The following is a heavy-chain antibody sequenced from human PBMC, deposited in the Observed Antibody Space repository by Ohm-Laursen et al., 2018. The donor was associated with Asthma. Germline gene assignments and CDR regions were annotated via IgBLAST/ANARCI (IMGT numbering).Heavy chain of an antibody. CDR1: GFTFSSYA. D-gene: IGHD2-21*02. J-gene: IGHJ5*02. Sequence: SLRLSCTASGFTFSSYAMSWVRQAPGKGLEWVSAISGSGGSTYYADSVKGRFTISRDNSKNTLYLQMNSLRAEDTAVYYCAKDRVYCGGDCYRFDPWGQGTLVTVSS. CDR3: AKDRVYCGGDCYRFDP. CDR2: ISGSGGST. V-gene: IGHV3-23*01.